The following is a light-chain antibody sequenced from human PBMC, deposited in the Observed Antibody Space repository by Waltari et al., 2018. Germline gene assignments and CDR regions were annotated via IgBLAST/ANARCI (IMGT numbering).Light chain of an antibody. CDR2: EVT. CDR1: TSDVGGYNY. CDR3: SSYAGSNNKVI. Sequence: QSALTQPPSASGSPGQSVTIPCTGTTSDVGGYNYLPWYQRRPGKAPKLMIFEVTRRPSGVPDRFSGSKSGNTASLTVSGLQAEDEADYYCSSYAGSNNKVIFGGGTRLTVL. J-gene: IGLJ2*01. V-gene: IGLV2-8*01.